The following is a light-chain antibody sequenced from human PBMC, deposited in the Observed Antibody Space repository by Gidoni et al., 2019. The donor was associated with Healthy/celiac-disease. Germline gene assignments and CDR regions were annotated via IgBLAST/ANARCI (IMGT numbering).Light chain of an antibody. Sequence: DIVMTQSPDSLAVSLGERATIHCKSSQSVLYSSNNKNYLAWYQQKPGQPPKLLIYWASTRESGVPDRFSGSGSGTDFTLTISSLQAEDVAVYYCQQYYSTFTFXPXTKVDIK. CDR3: QQYYSTFT. V-gene: IGKV4-1*01. CDR2: WAS. CDR1: QSVLYSSNNKNY. J-gene: IGKJ3*01.